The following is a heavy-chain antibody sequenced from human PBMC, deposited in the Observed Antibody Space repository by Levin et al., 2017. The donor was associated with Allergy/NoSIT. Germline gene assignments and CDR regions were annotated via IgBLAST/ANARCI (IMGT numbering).Heavy chain of an antibody. CDR2: VYYTGSA. CDR3: AGEPNSPYYYYYGLDV. Sequence: PSETLSLTCTVSGDSISNDNYYWAWIRQPPGKGLEWIGSVYYTGSAYYNPSLKTRLTMSVDTSKNQFSLRFNSVTAADTAIYDCAGEPNSPYYYYYGLDVWGQGTAVTVSS. V-gene: IGHV4-39*07. J-gene: IGHJ6*02. CDR1: GDSISNDNYY. D-gene: IGHD2/OR15-2a*01.